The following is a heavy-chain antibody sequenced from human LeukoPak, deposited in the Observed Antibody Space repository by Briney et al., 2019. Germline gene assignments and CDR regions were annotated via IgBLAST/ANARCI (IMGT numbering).Heavy chain of an antibody. CDR3: AALGFSSGYYYYFDH. D-gene: IGHD3-22*01. J-gene: IGHJ4*02. Sequence: SETLSLTCTVSGGSISSSSYYWGWIRQPPGKGLEWIGSIYYSGSTYYNPSLKSRVTISVDTSKNQFSLKLSSVTAADTAVYYCAALGFSSGYYYYFDHWGQGTLVTVSS. V-gene: IGHV4-39*07. CDR2: IYYSGST. CDR1: GGSISSSSYY.